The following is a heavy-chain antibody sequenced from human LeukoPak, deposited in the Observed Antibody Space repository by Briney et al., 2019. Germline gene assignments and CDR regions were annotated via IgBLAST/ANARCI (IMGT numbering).Heavy chain of an antibody. CDR2: LNPNSGGT. Sequence: GASVKVSCMASGYTFTGYYIHWVRQAPGQGLEWMGRLNPNSGGTNYAQKFQGRVTMTRDTSIGTAYMDLTRLRSDDTAVYYCARDGTGIDYWGQGTLVTVSS. CDR1: GYTFTGYY. J-gene: IGHJ4*02. V-gene: IGHV1-2*06. CDR3: ARDGTGIDY. D-gene: IGHD1-7*01.